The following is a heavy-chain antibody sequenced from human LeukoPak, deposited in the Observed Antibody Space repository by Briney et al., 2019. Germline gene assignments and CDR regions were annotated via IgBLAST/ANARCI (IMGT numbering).Heavy chain of an antibody. D-gene: IGHD5-12*01. Sequence: ASVKVSCKASGYTFTSYYMHWVRQAPGQGLEWMGWINPNSGGTNYAQKFQGRVTITADKSTSTAYMELSSLRSEDTAVYYCARGVSGYGDYWYYYMDVWGKGTTVTVSS. CDR3: ARGVSGYGDYWYYYMDV. CDR2: INPNSGGT. CDR1: GYTFTSYY. J-gene: IGHJ6*03. V-gene: IGHV1-2*02.